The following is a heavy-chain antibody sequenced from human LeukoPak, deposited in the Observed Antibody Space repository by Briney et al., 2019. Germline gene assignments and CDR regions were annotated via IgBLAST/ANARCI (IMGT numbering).Heavy chain of an antibody. Sequence: GGSLRLSCAASGFSFSGSSMHWARQAPGKGLEWVAVMSNDGSLQYYADSLEGRLIISRDHSKNTLYLQMNSQRAEDTAMYYCAGHSNSRSSLAYWGQGTLVTVSS. D-gene: IGHD6-6*01. CDR3: AGHSNSRSSLAY. CDR1: GFSFSGSS. CDR2: MSNDGSLQ. V-gene: IGHV3-30*01. J-gene: IGHJ4*02.